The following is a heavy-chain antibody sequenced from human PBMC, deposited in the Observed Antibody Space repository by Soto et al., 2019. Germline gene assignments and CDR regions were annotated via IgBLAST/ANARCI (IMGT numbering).Heavy chain of an antibody. CDR1: GFTFSSYG. CDR2: ISSSSSTI. J-gene: IGHJ3*02. V-gene: IGHV3-48*02. Sequence: GGSLRLSCAASGFTFSSYGMHWVRQAPGKGLEWVSYISSSSSTIYYADSVKGRFTISGDNAKNSLYLQMNSLRDEDTAVYYCARDYSSGWGDAFDIWGQGTMVTVSS. D-gene: IGHD6-19*01. CDR3: ARDYSSGWGDAFDI.